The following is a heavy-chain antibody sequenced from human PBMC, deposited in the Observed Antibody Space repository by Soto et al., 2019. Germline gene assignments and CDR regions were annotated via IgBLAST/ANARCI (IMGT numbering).Heavy chain of an antibody. D-gene: IGHD3-3*01. Sequence: GGSLRLSCAAYGFIFSDYGMAWVRQAPGKGLQWVSGISSNGVSTYYADSVKGRFTISRDNSINTLFLEMNSLTVEDTAIYYCAKITVRQWLLSSYLDYWGQGS. CDR2: ISSNGVST. J-gene: IGHJ4*02. CDR3: AKITVRQWLLSSYLDY. CDR1: GFIFSDYG. V-gene: IGHV3-23*01.